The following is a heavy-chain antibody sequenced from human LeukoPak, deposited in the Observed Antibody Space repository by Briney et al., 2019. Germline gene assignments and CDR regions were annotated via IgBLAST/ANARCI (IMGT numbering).Heavy chain of an antibody. V-gene: IGHV3-21*01. Sequence: PGGSLRLSCAASGFTFSSYSMNWVRQAPGKGLEWVSSISSSSSYIYYADSVKGRFTISRDNAKNSLYLQMNSLRAEDTAVYYCARGPMITFGGVIDYFDYWGQGTLVTVSS. J-gene: IGHJ4*02. CDR3: ARGPMITFGGVIDYFDY. CDR1: GFTFSSYS. CDR2: ISSSSSYI. D-gene: IGHD3-16*01.